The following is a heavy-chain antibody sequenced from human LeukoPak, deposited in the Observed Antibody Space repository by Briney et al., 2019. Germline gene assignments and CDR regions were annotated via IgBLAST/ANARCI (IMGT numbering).Heavy chain of an antibody. J-gene: IGHJ3*02. Sequence: SETLSLTCTVSGDSIRRYYWSWIRQPPGKGLEGIAYIYYSGSTSYKPSLKSRVTISTNTSKKQFSLKLSSVTAADTAVYYCARGPGGGSYSDAFDIWGQGTMVTVPS. V-gene: IGHV4-59*01. CDR2: IYYSGST. CDR3: ARGPGGGSYSDAFDI. D-gene: IGHD1-26*01. CDR1: GDSIRRYY.